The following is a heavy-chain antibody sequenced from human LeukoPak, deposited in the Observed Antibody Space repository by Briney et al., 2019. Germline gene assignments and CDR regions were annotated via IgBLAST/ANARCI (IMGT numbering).Heavy chain of an antibody. Sequence: PGGSLRLSCVGSGFTFSYYWMSWVRQAPGKGLEWVANINLNGSEKYYVDAVKGRFTISRDNTKNSVYLQMNSLRAEDTALYYCARETTVTSGYYPRTDLDYWGQGTLVTVSS. J-gene: IGHJ4*02. CDR2: INLNGSEK. CDR3: ARETTVTSGYYPRTDLDY. V-gene: IGHV3-7*01. CDR1: GFTFSYYW. D-gene: IGHD3-22*01.